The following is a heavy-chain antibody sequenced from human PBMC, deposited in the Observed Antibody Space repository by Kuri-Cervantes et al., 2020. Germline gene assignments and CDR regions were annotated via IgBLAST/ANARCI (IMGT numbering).Heavy chain of an antibody. Sequence: GESLKISCAASEFTFSRYAMHWARQAPGKGLEWVANIKQDGSERYYVDSVKGRFTISRDNSKNTLYLQMNSLRAEDTAVYYCAKLPAPRNRGGSYYPDYWGQGTLVTVSS. D-gene: IGHD3-10*01. CDR3: AKLPAPRNRGGSYYPDY. V-gene: IGHV3-7*01. J-gene: IGHJ4*02. CDR1: EFTFSRYA. CDR2: IKQDGSER.